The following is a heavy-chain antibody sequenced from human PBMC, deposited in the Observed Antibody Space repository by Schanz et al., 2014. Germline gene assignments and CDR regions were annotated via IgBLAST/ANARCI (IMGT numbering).Heavy chain of an antibody. CDR1: GFNFSSHW. V-gene: IGHV3-7*01. Sequence: DVQLVESGGTLVRPGGSLRLSCAASGFNFSSHWMTWVRQAPGRGLEWVANIRQDVRAKYYVDSVKGRFTISRDNIASSLFLQMNSLRAEDSAVYYCARGLIVGDGKHFYFSYGLDVWGQGTTVTVSS. CDR3: ARGLIVGDGKHFYFSYGLDV. J-gene: IGHJ6*02. D-gene: IGHD1-26*01. CDR2: IRQDVRAK.